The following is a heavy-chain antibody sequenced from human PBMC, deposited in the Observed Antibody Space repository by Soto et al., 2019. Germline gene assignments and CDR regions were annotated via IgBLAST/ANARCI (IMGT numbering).Heavy chain of an antibody. Sequence: PGGSLRLSCGASGFNFGSYSMNWVRQAPGKGLEWVSYITGSSRTIYYADSVRGRFTISRDNRNSTLYLHMDNLRVEDTAVYFCARDCRDKGGARFDPWGQGTRVTVSS. J-gene: IGHJ5*02. D-gene: IGHD2-15*01. CDR1: GFNFGSYS. CDR2: ITGSSRTI. CDR3: ARDCRDKGGARFDP. V-gene: IGHV3-48*04.